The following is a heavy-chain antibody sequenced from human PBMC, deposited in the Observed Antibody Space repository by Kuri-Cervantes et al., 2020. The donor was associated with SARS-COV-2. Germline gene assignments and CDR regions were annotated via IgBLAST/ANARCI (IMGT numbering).Heavy chain of an antibody. Sequence: SVKVSCKASGGTFSSYAISWVRQAPGQGLEWMGGIIPIFGTANYAQKFQGRVTITADESTSTAYMELSSLRSEDTAVYYCARAYYNDSSGYYPGDYWGQGTLVTVSS. D-gene: IGHD3-22*01. J-gene: IGHJ4*02. V-gene: IGHV1-69*13. CDR2: IIPIFGTA. CDR3: ARAYYNDSSGYYPGDY. CDR1: GGTFSSYA.